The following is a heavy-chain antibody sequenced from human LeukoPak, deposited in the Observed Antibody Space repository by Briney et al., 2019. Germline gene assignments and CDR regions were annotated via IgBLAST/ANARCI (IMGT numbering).Heavy chain of an antibody. V-gene: IGHV1-18*01. CDR1: GYTFTSYG. Sequence: ASVKVSCKASGYTFTSYGISWVRQAPGQGLEWMGWISAYNGNTNYAQKLQGRVTMTTDTSTSTAYMELSSLRSEDTAVYYCARGRDYGGNSNPFDYWGQGTLVTVSS. CDR2: ISAYNGNT. J-gene: IGHJ4*02. D-gene: IGHD4-23*01. CDR3: ARGRDYGGNSNPFDY.